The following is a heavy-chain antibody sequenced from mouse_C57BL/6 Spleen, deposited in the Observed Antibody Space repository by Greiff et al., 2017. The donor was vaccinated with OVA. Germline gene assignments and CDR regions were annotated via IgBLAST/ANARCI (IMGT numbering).Heavy chain of an antibody. D-gene: IGHD4-1*01. Sequence: EVQLVESGGGLVKPGGSLKLSCAASGFTFSSYAMSWVRQTPEKRLEWVATISDGGSYTYYPDNVKGRFTISRDNAKNNLYLQMSHLKSEDTAMYYCARPWDSWFAYWGQGTLVTVSA. CDR2: ISDGGSYT. J-gene: IGHJ3*01. CDR1: GFTFSSYA. CDR3: ARPWDSWFAY. V-gene: IGHV5-4*01.